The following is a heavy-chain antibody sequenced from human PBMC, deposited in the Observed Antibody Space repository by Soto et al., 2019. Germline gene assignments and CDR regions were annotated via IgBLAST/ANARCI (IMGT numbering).Heavy chain of an antibody. D-gene: IGHD2-15*01. V-gene: IGHV3-30*18. CDR2: ISYDGSNK. J-gene: IGHJ6*02. CDR3: ANAGSGYYYYYGMDV. Sequence: GGSLRLSCAASGFTFSSYGMHWVRQAPGKGLEWVAVISYDGSNKYYADSVKGRFTIPRDNSKNTLYLQMNSLRAEDTAVYYCANAGSGYYYYYGMDVWGQGTTVTVSS. CDR1: GFTFSSYG.